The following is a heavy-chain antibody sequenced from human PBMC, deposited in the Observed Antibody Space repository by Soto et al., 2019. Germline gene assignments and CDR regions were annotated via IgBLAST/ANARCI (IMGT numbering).Heavy chain of an antibody. CDR3: ARVYDFWSGYPTTYYYYYMDV. CDR1: GGSISSYY. D-gene: IGHD3-3*01. CDR2: IYYSGST. Sequence: SETLSLTSTVSGGSISSYYWSWIRQPPGKGLEWIGYIYYSGSTNYNPSLKSRVTISVDTSKNQFSLKLSSVTAADTAVYYCARVYDFWSGYPTTYYYYYMDVWGKGTTVTVSS. V-gene: IGHV4-59*01. J-gene: IGHJ6*03.